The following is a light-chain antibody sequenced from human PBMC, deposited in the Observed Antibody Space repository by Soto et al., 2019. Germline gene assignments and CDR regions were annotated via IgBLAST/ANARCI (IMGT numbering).Light chain of an antibody. Sequence: DIQMTQSPSSLSASVGDRVTITCRASQTITTFLNWYQQKPGKAPKILIYAQSKLHTGVPSRFNGSGSGTDFTLTISTLQPEDYATFYCQQSYRAPFTFSGGTKVDIK. V-gene: IGKV1-39*01. J-gene: IGKJ4*01. CDR1: QTITTF. CDR2: AQS. CDR3: QQSYRAPFT.